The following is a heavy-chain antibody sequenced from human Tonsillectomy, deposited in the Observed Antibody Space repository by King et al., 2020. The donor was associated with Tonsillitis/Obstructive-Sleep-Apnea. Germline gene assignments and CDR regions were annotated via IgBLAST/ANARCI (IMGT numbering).Heavy chain of an antibody. V-gene: IGHV4-39*01. D-gene: IGHD3-10*01. J-gene: IGHJ6*03. Sequence: LQLQEWGPGLVKPSETLSLTCTVSGGSISSSSYYWGWIRQPPGKGLEWLGTIYHSGSTYYNPSLQSRVTLSVDTSENEFSLKLSSVTAADTAVYYCARYKRDITMADYYYYMDVWGKGTTVTVSS. CDR2: IYHSGST. CDR3: ARYKRDITMADYYYYMDV. CDR1: GGSISSSSYY.